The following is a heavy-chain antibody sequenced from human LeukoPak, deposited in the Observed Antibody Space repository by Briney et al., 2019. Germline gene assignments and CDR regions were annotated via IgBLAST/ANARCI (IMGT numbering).Heavy chain of an antibody. J-gene: IGHJ6*03. CDR1: GGSFSGYY. V-gene: IGHV4-34*01. CDR3: ARSISYYYYYYMDV. CDR2: INHSGST. Sequence: SETLSLTCAVYGGSFSGYYWSWIRQPRGKGLEWIGEINHSGSTNYNPSLKSRVTISVDTSKNQFSLKLSSVTAADTAVYYCARSISYYYYYYMDVWGKGTTVTVSS.